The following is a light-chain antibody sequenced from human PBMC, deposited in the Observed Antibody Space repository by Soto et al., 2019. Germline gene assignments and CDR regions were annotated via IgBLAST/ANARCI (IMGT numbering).Light chain of an antibody. J-gene: IGKJ3*01. CDR1: QGISSY. CDR3: QQYYSYPFT. Sequence: IRMTQSPSSLSASTGDRVTITCRASQGISSYLAWYQQKPGKAPKLLIYAASTLQSGVPSRFSGSGSGTDFTLTISCLQSEDFATYYCQQYYSYPFTFGPGTKVDIK. CDR2: AAS. V-gene: IGKV1-8*01.